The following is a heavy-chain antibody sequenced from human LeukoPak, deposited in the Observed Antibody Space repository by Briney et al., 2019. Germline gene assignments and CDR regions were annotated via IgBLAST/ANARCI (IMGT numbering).Heavy chain of an antibody. CDR2: IYYSGST. V-gene: IGHV4-59*01. J-gene: IGHJ5*02. Sequence: SETLSLTCTVSGGSISSYFWTWIRQPPGKGPERIGYIYYSGSTSYNPSLKSRVTMSVDTSKNQFSLNLNSVTAADTAVYYCARGYLDWFDPWGQGTLVTVSS. CDR1: GGSISSYF. D-gene: IGHD1-26*01. CDR3: ARGYLDWFDP.